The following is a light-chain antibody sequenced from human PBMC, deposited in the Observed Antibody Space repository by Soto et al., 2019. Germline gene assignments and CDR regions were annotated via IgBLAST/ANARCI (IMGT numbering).Light chain of an antibody. J-gene: IGLJ1*01. CDR1: SSNIGTNA. Sequence: QSVLTQPPSASGTPGQRVTISCSGGSSNIGTNAVNWYQQLPGTAPKLLIYNNNQRPSGVPDRFSGSKSGTSASLAISGLQSEDEADYYCEAWDDSLNGYAFGTGTKVTFL. CDR3: EAWDDSLNGYA. CDR2: NNN. V-gene: IGLV1-44*01.